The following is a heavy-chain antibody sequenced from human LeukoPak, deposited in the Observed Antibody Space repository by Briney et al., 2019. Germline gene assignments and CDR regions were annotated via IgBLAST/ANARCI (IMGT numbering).Heavy chain of an antibody. Sequence: GGSLGLSCAASGFTFSSYAMSWVRQAPGKGLEWVSAISGSGGSTYYADSVKGRFTISRDNSKNTLYLQMNSLRAEDTAVYYCAKDRGDGDYGYWGQGTLVTVSS. CDR3: AKDRGDGDYGY. J-gene: IGHJ4*02. V-gene: IGHV3-23*01. D-gene: IGHD4-17*01. CDR2: ISGSGGST. CDR1: GFTFSSYA.